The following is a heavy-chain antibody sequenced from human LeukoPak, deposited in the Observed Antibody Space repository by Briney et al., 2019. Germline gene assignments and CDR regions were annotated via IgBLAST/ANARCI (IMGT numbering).Heavy chain of an antibody. CDR3: AGQDIVVVATTTRAFDI. J-gene: IGHJ3*02. V-gene: IGHV5-51*01. Sequence: GESLKISCKGSGYRFTSYWIAWARQMPGKGLEWVGIIYPGDSDTRYSPSFQGQVTISADKSISTAYLQWSSLKASDTAMYYCAGQDIVVVATTTRAFDIWGQGTMVTVSS. D-gene: IGHD2-15*01. CDR2: IYPGDSDT. CDR1: GYRFTSYW.